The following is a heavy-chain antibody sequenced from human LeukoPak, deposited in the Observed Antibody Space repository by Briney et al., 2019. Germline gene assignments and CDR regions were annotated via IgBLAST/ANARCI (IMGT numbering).Heavy chain of an antibody. CDR3: ARGNYHAMDV. CDR1: GFTFSNYW. Sequence: GGSLRLSCEASGFTFSNYWMHWVRQTPGEGLVCVSLIKGDGSSTTYADSVKGRFTISRDNAKNTVYLQMNSLRAEDTAVYYCARGNYHAMDVWGQGTTVTVSS. CDR2: IKGDGSST. V-gene: IGHV3-74*01. J-gene: IGHJ6*02.